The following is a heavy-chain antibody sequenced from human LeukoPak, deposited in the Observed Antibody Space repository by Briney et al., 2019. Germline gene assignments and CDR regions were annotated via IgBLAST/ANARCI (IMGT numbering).Heavy chain of an antibody. V-gene: IGHV3-30-3*01. CDR1: GFISSGFG. Sequence: PGGSLRLSCAASGFISSGFGMPWVRQAPGKGLEWVAVISYDGSKKYYADSVKGRFTMSRDISKNTVYLQMNSLRIEDTAVYYCARAAGTTTGGMDVWGQGTTVTVSS. D-gene: IGHD1-1*01. CDR3: ARAAGTTTGGMDV. CDR2: ISYDGSKK. J-gene: IGHJ6*02.